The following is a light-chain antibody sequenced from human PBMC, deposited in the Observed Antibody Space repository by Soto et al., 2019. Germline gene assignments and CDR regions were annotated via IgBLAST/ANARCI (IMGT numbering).Light chain of an antibody. Sequence: DIVMTQSPDSLAVSLGERATINCKSSQNILYSSNNKNYLAWYQQKPGQPPKLLIYWASTRESGVPDRFSGSGSGTDFTLTISSPQAEDVAVYYCQQYYTTPMYTFGQGTKLEIK. J-gene: IGKJ2*01. V-gene: IGKV4-1*01. CDR1: QNILYSSNNKNY. CDR2: WAS. CDR3: QQYYTTPMYT.